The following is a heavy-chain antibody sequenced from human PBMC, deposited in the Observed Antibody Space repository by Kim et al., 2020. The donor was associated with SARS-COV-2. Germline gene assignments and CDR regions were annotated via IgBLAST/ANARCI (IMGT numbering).Heavy chain of an antibody. Sequence: ASVKVSCKASGYTFTSYGISWVRQAPGQGLEWMGWISAYNGNTNYAQKLQGRVTMTTDTSTSTAYMELRSLRSDDTAVYYCAITFGGVIVLADGVEGEFDPWGQGTLVTVAS. V-gene: IGHV1-18*01. CDR3: AITFGGVIVLADGVEGEFDP. D-gene: IGHD3-16*02. CDR1: GYTFTSYG. CDR2: ISAYNGNT. J-gene: IGHJ5*02.